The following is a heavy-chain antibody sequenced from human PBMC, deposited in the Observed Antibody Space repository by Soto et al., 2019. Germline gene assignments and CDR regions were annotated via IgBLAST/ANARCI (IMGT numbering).Heavy chain of an antibody. V-gene: IGHV1-69*13. CDR3: ARDLAKGGGSAGFDY. CDR2: IIPVFGRT. Sequence: SVKVSCKASGGTFRSNAFSWVRQAPGQGLEWMGGIIPVFGRTNYPQKFQGRVTVTADESTSTVYMELSSLRSDDTAVYYCARDLAKGGGSAGFDYWGQGTLVTVSS. CDR1: GGTFRSNA. J-gene: IGHJ4*02. D-gene: IGHD1-26*01.